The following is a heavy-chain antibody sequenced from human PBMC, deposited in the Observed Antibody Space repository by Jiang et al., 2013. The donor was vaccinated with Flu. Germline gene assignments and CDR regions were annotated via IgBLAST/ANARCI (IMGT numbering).Heavy chain of an antibody. CDR3: ARTGSGYSHYFDY. Sequence: KPSETLSLTCNVSGGSISSSSYYWGWIRQPPGKGLEWIGNIYYSGNTYYNPSLKSRVTISVDTSKNQFSLKLSSVTAADTAVYYCARTGSGYSHYFDYWGQGTLVTVSS. CDR1: GGSISSSSYY. J-gene: IGHJ4*02. V-gene: IGHV4-39*01. D-gene: IGHD3-22*01. CDR2: IYYSGNT.